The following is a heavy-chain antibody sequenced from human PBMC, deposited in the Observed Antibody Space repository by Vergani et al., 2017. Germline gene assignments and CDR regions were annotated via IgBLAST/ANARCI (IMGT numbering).Heavy chain of an antibody. D-gene: IGHD6-13*01. CDR1: GYTFTGYY. Sequence: QVQLVQSGAEVKKPGASVKVSCKASGYTFTGYYMHWVRQAPGQGLEWMGWINPNSGGTNYAQKFQGRVTMTRDTSISTAYLELSRLRSDDTAVYYCARESDSSSGPNYYYGMDVWGQGTTVTVSS. J-gene: IGHJ6*02. V-gene: IGHV1-2*02. CDR2: INPNSGGT. CDR3: ARESDSSSGPNYYYGMDV.